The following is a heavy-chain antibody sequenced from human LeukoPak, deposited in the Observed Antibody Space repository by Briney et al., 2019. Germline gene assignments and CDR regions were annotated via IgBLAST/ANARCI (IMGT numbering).Heavy chain of an antibody. Sequence: SETLSLTCTVSGGSISSYYWSWIRQPPGKGLEWIGYIYYSGSTNYNPSLKSRVTISVDTSKNQFSLKLSSVTAADTAVYYCARGDYYGSFDYWGQGTLVTVSS. D-gene: IGHD2-21*02. CDR3: ARGDYYGSFDY. V-gene: IGHV4-59*01. CDR1: GGSISSYY. CDR2: IYYSGST. J-gene: IGHJ4*02.